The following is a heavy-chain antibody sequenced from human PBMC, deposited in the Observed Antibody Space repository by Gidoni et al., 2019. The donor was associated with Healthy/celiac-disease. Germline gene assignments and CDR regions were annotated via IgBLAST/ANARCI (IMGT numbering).Heavy chain of an antibody. V-gene: IGHV3-15*07. CDR2: MKSKTDGGTK. J-gene: IGHJ4*02. CDR3: TTDKVAAARY. Sequence: EVQLVESGGGLVKPGGSLRLSCAASGFTFSNAWMNWVRQAPGKGLEWVGRMKSKTDGGTKDYAAPVKGRFTISRDDSKNTLYLQMNSLKNEDTAVYYCTTDKVAAARYWGQGTLVTVSS. CDR1: GFTFSNAW. D-gene: IGHD6-13*01.